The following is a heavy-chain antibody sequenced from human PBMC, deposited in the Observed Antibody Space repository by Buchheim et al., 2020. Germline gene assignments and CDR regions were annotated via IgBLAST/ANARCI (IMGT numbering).Heavy chain of an antibody. CDR1: GFTFSSYS. CDR3: AREGADYDFWSGYYTDYYYGMDV. J-gene: IGHJ6*02. CDR2: ISSSSSYI. V-gene: IGHV3-21*01. Sequence: EVQLVESGGGLVKPGGSLRLSCAASGFTFSSYSMNWVRQAPGKGLEWVSSISSSSSYIYYADSVKGRFTISRDNAKNSLYLQMNNLRAEDTAVYYCAREGADYDFWSGYYTDYYYGMDVWGQGTT. D-gene: IGHD3-3*01.